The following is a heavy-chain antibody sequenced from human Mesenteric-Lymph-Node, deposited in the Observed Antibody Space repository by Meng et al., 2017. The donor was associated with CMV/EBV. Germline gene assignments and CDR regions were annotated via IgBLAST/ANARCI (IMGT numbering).Heavy chain of an antibody. Sequence: GESLKISCAASGFTFSSYAMHWVRQAPGKGLEWVAVISYDGSNKYYADSVKGRFTISRDNSKNTLYLQMNSLRAEDTAVYYCVRDSSGYYYFDFWGQGTLVTVSS. J-gene: IGHJ4*02. CDR1: GFTFSSYA. CDR2: ISYDGSNK. D-gene: IGHD3-22*01. CDR3: VRDSSGYYYFDF. V-gene: IGHV3-30-3*01.